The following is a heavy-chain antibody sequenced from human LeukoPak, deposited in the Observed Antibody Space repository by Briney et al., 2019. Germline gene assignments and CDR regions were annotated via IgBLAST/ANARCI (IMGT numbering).Heavy chain of an antibody. CDR2: IIPILGIA. CDR1: GGTFSSYA. D-gene: IGHD3-10*01. Sequence: SVKVSCKASGGTFSSYAISWVRQAPGQGLEWMGRIIPILGIANYAQKFQGRVTITADTSTSTAYMELRSLRSDDTAVYYCARDPQVTMVRGVITERPFDYWGQGTLVTVSS. J-gene: IGHJ4*02. CDR3: ARDPQVTMVRGVITERPFDY. V-gene: IGHV1-69*04.